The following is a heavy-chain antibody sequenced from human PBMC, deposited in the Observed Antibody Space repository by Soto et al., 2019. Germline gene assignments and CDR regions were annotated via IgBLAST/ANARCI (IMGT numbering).Heavy chain of an antibody. CDR1: GYVFTSYG. V-gene: IGHV1-18*04. J-gene: IGHJ4*02. CDR3: ERIAAAGTGWYFDN. D-gene: IGHD6-13*01. CDR2: ITIYNGNT. Sequence: QVQLVQSGAAVTESGDSVTVSCKASGYVFTSYGISWVRQAPGQGLEWMGWITIYNGNTNYAQKFQDRVAMTTDTSTATDYMELRKLTSDDTDVYSCERIAAAGTGWYFDNWGQGTLVTVSS.